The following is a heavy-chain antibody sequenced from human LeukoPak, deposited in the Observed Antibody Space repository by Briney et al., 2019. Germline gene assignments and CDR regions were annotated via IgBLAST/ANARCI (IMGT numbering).Heavy chain of an antibody. CDR2: INPNSGGT. V-gene: IGHV1-2*02. CDR1: GYTFTGYY. CDR3: ARGYCSGGSCYSYYYYYGMDV. D-gene: IGHD2-15*01. J-gene: IGHJ6*02. Sequence: ASVTVSCKASGYTFTGYYMHWVRQAPGHGLEGMGWINPNSGGTNYAQKFQGRVTMTRDTSISTAYMELSRLRSDDTAVYYCARGYCSGGSCYSYYYYYGMDVWGQGTTVTVSS.